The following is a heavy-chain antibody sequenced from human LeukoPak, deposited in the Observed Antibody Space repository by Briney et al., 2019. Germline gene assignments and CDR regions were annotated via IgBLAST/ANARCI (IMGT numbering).Heavy chain of an antibody. CDR3: TRDWEIWFGTRDAFDI. V-gene: IGHV3-20*01. Sequence: PGGSLRLSCAASGFTFEDFGMTWVRQVPGKGLEWVSGINWNGVKTHYADSVKGRFTISRDNAKNTLYLEMNSLRVEETASYHCTRDWEIWFGTRDAFDIWGQGTMVTVST. CDR2: INWNGVKT. CDR1: GFTFEDFG. D-gene: IGHD3-10*01. J-gene: IGHJ3*02.